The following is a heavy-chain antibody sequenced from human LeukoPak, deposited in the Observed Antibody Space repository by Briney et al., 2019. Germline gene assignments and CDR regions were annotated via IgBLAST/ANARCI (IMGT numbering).Heavy chain of an antibody. D-gene: IGHD2-2*01. J-gene: IGHJ5*02. CDR3: ARARDRSSTSCYSNWFDP. Sequence: ASVKVSCKASGYTFTGYYMHWVRQAPGQGLEWMGWINPNSGGTNYAQKFQGRVTMTRDTSISTAYMELSRLRSDDTAVYYCARARDRSSTSCYSNWFDPWGQGTLVTVSS. V-gene: IGHV1-2*02. CDR2: INPNSGGT. CDR1: GYTFTGYY.